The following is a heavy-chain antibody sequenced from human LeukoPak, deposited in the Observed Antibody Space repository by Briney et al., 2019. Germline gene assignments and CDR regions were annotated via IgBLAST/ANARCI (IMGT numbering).Heavy chain of an antibody. CDR3: ARDRGGYNDY. D-gene: IGHD1-1*01. J-gene: IGHJ4*02. CDR1: GFTVSSNY. Sequence: GGSLRLSCAASGFTVSSNYMSWVRQAPGKGLAWVSSISSATGRIYYADSLKGRFTMSRDNAKNSLFLQMNNLRAEDTAVYYCARDRGGYNDYWGQGTLVTVSS. CDR2: ISSATGRI. V-gene: IGHV3-21*01.